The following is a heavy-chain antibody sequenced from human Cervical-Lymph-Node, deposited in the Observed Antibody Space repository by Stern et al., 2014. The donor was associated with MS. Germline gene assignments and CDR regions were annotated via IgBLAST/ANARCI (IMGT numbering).Heavy chain of an antibody. Sequence: VQLQESGPGLVKPSETLSLTCTVSGGSIRSYYWSWIRQPPGKGLEWIGYSYYSGSTNYNPSLKIRVTISVDTSKNQFSLKLSSVTAADTAVYYCARGATQAFDPWGQGTLVTVSS. V-gene: IGHV4-59*01. CDR3: ARGATQAFDP. J-gene: IGHJ5*02. CDR2: SYYSGST. CDR1: GGSIRSYY.